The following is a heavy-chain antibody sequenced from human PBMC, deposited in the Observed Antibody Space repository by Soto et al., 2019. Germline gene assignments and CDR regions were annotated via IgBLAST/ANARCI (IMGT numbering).Heavy chain of an antibody. D-gene: IGHD1-1*01. CDR3: AKVETGMTLRYYFDY. CDR1: GFTFSSYG. V-gene: IGHV3-30*18. Sequence: GGSLRLSCAASGFTFSSYGMHWVRQAPGKGLEWVAVISYDGSNKYYADSVKGRFTISRDNSKNTLYLQMNSLRAEDTAVYYCAKVETGMTLRYYFDYWGQGTLVTVSS. CDR2: ISYDGSNK. J-gene: IGHJ4*02.